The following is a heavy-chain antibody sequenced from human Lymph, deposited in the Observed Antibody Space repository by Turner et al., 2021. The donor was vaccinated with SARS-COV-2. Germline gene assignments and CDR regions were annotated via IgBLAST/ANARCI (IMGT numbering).Heavy chain of an antibody. J-gene: IGHJ3*02. CDR1: GFTVSSNY. CDR2: IYIGGTT. CDR3: ARDLGPLAFDI. V-gene: IGHV3-53*02. Sequence: EVQLVEIGGGLIQPGGSLGLSCAASGFTVSSNYMSWVRQAPGKGLEWVSVIYIGGTTYYADSVKGRFTISRDNSKNTLYLQMNSLRAEDTAVYYCARDLGPLAFDIWGQGTMVTVSS.